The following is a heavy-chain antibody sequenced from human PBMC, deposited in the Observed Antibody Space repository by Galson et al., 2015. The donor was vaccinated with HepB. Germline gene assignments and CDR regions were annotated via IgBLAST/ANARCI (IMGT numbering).Heavy chain of an antibody. J-gene: IGHJ4*02. V-gene: IGHV3-30*04. CDR1: GFTFSSYA. Sequence: SLRFSCAASGFTFSSYAMHWVRQAPGKGLEWVAVISYDGSNKYYADSVKGRFTISRDNSKNTLYLQMNSLRAEDTAVYYCARSLYSYGTYYFDYWGQGTLVTVSS. D-gene: IGHD5-18*01. CDR3: ARSLYSYGTYYFDY. CDR2: ISYDGSNK.